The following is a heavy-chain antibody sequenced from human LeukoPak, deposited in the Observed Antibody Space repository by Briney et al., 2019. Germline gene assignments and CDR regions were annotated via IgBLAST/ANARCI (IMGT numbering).Heavy chain of an antibody. CDR1: GGSISSYY. V-gene: IGHV4-4*07. J-gene: IGHJ4*02. CDR3: ASSMAAAGNSSFDY. CDR2: IYTSGST. D-gene: IGHD6-13*01. Sequence: PSETLSLTCTVSGGSISSYYWSWIRQPAGKGLEWIGRIYTSGSTNYNPSLKSRVTMSVDTSKNQFSLKLSSVTAADTAVYYCASSMAAAGNSSFDYWGQGTLVTVSS.